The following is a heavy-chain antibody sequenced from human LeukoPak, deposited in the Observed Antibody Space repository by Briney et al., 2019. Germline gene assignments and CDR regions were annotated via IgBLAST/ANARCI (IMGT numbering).Heavy chain of an antibody. CDR2: INHSGST. J-gene: IGHJ6*03. V-gene: IGHV4-34*01. Sequence: SETLSLTCAVYGGSFSGYYWSWIRQPPGKGLEWIGEINHSGSTNYNPSLKSRVTISVDTSKNQFSLKLSSVTAADTAVYYCARRTYTSRRYYDYYMDVWGKGTTVTVSS. D-gene: IGHD6-13*01. CDR1: GGSFSGYY. CDR3: ARRTYTSRRYYDYYMDV.